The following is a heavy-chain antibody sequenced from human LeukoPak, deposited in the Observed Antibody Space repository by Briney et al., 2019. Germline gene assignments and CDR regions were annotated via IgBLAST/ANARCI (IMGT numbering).Heavy chain of an antibody. J-gene: IGHJ4*02. CDR1: GGPISSGDYY. Sequence: SQTLSLTCTVSGGPISSGDYYWSWIRQPPGKGLEWIGYIYYRGSTYYNPSLQSRVTISVDTSKNQFSLKLSSVTAADTAVYYCARGRILGAIAYWGQGTLVTVSS. CDR3: ARGRILGAIAY. D-gene: IGHD1-26*01. V-gene: IGHV4-30-4*01. CDR2: IYYRGST.